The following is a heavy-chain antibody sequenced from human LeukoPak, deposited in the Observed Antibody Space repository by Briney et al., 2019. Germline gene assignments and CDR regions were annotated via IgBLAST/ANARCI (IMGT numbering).Heavy chain of an antibody. CDR2: IYYSGST. J-gene: IGHJ4*02. Sequence: PSETLSLTCTVSGGSISSSSYYWGWIRQPPGKGLEWIGSIYYSGSTYYNPSLKSRVTISVDTSKNQFSLKLSSVTAADTAVYYCARWLRQASYYFDYWGQGTLVTVSS. CDR1: GGSISSSSYY. V-gene: IGHV4-39*07. CDR3: ARWLRQASYYFDY. D-gene: IGHD6-19*01.